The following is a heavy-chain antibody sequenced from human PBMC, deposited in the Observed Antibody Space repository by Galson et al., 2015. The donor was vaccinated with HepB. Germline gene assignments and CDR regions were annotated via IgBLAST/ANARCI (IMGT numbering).Heavy chain of an antibody. CDR2: IKQDGGQK. Sequence: SLRLSCAASGFTFSNYWMTWVRQAPGKGLEWVANIKQDGGQKYYVDSVKGRFTISRDNAKNSLSLEMNSLRAEDTAVYYCARHEGGDTFDIWGQGTMVTVSS. CDR1: GFTFSNYW. J-gene: IGHJ3*02. D-gene: IGHD3-16*01. CDR3: ARHEGGDTFDI. V-gene: IGHV3-7*03.